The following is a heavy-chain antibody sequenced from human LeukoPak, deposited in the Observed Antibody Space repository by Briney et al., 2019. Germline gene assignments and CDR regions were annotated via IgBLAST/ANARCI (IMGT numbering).Heavy chain of an antibody. D-gene: IGHD3-9*01. CDR1: GFTFSSYA. Sequence: GGSLRLSCAASGFTFSSYAMSWVRQAPGKGLEWVSANSGSGGSTYYADSVKGRFTISRDNSKNTLYLQTNSLRAEDTAVYYCAKRGVTGYKEGFDYWGQGTLVTVSS. V-gene: IGHV3-23*01. CDR2: NSGSGGST. J-gene: IGHJ4*02. CDR3: AKRGVTGYKEGFDY.